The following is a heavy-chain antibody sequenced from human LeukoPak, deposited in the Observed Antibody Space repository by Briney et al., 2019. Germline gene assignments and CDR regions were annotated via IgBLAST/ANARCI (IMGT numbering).Heavy chain of an antibody. V-gene: IGHV3-53*01. Sequence: GGSLRLSCAASGFTVSSNYMSWVRQAPGKGLEWVSVIYSGGSTYYADSVKGRFTISRDNSKNTLYLQMNSLRAEDTAVYYCAGPPQASSFDIWGQGTMVTVSS. CDR3: AGPPQASSFDI. D-gene: IGHD3-10*01. CDR2: IYSGGST. CDR1: GFTVSSNY. J-gene: IGHJ3*02.